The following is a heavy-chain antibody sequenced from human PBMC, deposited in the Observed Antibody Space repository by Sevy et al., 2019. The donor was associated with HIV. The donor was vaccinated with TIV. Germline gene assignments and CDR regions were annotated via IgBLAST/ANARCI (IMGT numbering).Heavy chain of an antibody. CDR1: GDSVSSNSAA. V-gene: IGHV6-1*01. D-gene: IGHD2-2*02. CDR2: TYYRSKWYN. CDR3: ARGGGSYCSSTSCYRGGLFAAAVDY. Sequence: SQTLSLTCAISGDSVSSNSAAWNWIRQSPSRGLEWLGRTYYRSKWYNDYAVSVKSRITINPDTSKNHFSLQLNSVTPEGTAVYYCARGGGSYCSSTSCYRGGLFAAAVDYWGQGTLVTVSS. J-gene: IGHJ4*02.